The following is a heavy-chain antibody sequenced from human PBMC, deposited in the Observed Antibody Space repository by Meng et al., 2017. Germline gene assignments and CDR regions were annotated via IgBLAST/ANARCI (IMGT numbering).Heavy chain of an antibody. V-gene: IGHV4-34*01. Sequence: QVQLQQWGAGLLKPSEPLSLPCAVYGGSFNGYYWSWIRQPPGKGLEWIGEINHSGSTNYNPSLKSRVTISVDTSKNQFSLKLSSVTAADTAVYYCARGPGRYYYGSGSYHRGFDYWGQGTLVTVSS. D-gene: IGHD3-10*01. CDR3: ARGPGRYYYGSGSYHRGFDY. CDR2: INHSGST. CDR1: GGSFNGYY. J-gene: IGHJ4*02.